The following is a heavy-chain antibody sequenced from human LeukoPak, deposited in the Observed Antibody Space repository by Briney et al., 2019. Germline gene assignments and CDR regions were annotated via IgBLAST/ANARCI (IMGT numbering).Heavy chain of an antibody. CDR3: ARGAGESCGGDCYSRVLDY. CDR1: GFTFSAHA. D-gene: IGHD2-21*02. V-gene: IGHV3-23*01. CDR2: ISGSGDST. Sequence: GGSLRLSCAASGFTFSAHAMSWVRQAPGKGPEWVSAISGSGDSTYSADSVEGRFTISRDNSMNTLHLQMNSLRDEDTAVYFCARGAGESCGGDCYSRVLDYWGQGTLVTVSS. J-gene: IGHJ4*02.